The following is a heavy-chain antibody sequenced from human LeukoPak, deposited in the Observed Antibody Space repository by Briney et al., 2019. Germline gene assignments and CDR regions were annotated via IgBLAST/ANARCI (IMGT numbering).Heavy chain of an antibody. CDR2: FDPEDGET. V-gene: IGHV1-24*01. J-gene: IGHJ4*02. CDR3: ATLGSGWYYFDY. Sequence: ASVKVSCKVSGYTLTELSMHRVRQAPGKGLEWMGGFDPEDGETIYAQKFQGRVTMTEDTSTDTAYMELSSLRSEDTAVYYCATLGSGWYYFDYWGQGTPVTVSS. D-gene: IGHD6-19*01. CDR1: GYTLTELS.